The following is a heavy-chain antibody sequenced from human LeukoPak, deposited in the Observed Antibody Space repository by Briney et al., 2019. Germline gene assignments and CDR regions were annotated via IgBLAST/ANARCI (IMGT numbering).Heavy chain of an antibody. CDR1: GFTFSSYA. Sequence: TGGSLRLSCAASGFTFSSYAMSWVRQAPGKGLEWVSSISASGGTTYYADSVKGRFTISRDNSKNTLYLQMLSLRAEDSAIYYCAKDPREYCSSTSCPNWVDAWGQGTLVTVSS. D-gene: IGHD2-2*01. CDR2: ISASGGTT. V-gene: IGHV3-23*01. J-gene: IGHJ5*02. CDR3: AKDPREYCSSTSCPNWVDA.